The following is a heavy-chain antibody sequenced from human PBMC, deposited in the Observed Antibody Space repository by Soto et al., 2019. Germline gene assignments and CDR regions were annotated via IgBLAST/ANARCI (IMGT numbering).Heavy chain of an antibody. CDR1: GGSISSGGYY. CDR2: IYYSGST. J-gene: IGHJ5*02. Sequence: SETLSLTCTVSGGSISSGGYYWSWILQHPGRGLEWIGYIYYSGSTYYNPSLKSRVTISVDTSKNQFSLKLSSVTAADTAVYYCARDPNRYYYDSSGLGSQHWFDPWGQGTLVTVSS. D-gene: IGHD3-22*01. V-gene: IGHV4-31*03. CDR3: ARDPNRYYYDSSGLGSQHWFDP.